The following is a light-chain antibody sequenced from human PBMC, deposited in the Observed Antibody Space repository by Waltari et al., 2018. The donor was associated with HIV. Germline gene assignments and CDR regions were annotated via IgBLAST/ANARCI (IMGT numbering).Light chain of an antibody. CDR2: EVS. J-gene: IGLJ2*01. V-gene: IGLV2-8*01. CDR1: SSDVGGYNY. Sequence: QSALTQPPSASGSPGQSVTISCTGTSSDVGGYNYVPWYQQHPGKAPKLMIYEVSKRPSGVPDRFSGSKSGNTASLTVSGLQAEDEADYYCSSYAGSNTVVFGGGTKLTVL. CDR3: SSYAGSNTVV.